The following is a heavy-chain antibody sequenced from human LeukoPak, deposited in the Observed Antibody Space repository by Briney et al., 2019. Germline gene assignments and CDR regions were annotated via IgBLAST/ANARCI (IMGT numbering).Heavy chain of an antibody. CDR1: GFTFGSYW. J-gene: IGHJ3*02. D-gene: IGHD3-9*01. CDR2: INSDGSST. CDR3: ARESLRNYDILTGYYNLHAFDI. Sequence: GGSLRLSCAASGFTFGSYWMHWVRQAPGKGLVWLSHINSDGSSTSYADSVKGRFTISRDNAKNTLYLQMNSLRAEDTAVYYCARESLRNYDILTGYYNLHAFDIWGQGTMVTVSS. V-gene: IGHV3-74*01.